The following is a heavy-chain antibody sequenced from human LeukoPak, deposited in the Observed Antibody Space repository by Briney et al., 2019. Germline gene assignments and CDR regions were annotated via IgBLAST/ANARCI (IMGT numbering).Heavy chain of an antibody. V-gene: IGHV4-4*07. Sequence: SETLSLTCTASGGSISSYYWSWIRQPAGKGLEWIGRIYTSGSTNYNPSLKSRVIMSVDTSKNQFSLKLSSVTAADTAVYYCARVRDCSGGSCYNFAFDIWGQGTMVTVSS. CDR2: IYTSGST. CDR3: ARVRDCSGGSCYNFAFDI. D-gene: IGHD2-15*01. J-gene: IGHJ3*02. CDR1: GGSISSYY.